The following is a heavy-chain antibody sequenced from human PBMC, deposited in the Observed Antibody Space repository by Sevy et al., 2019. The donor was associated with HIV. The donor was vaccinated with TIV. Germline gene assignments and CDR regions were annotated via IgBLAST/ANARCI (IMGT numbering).Heavy chain of an antibody. CDR3: AKIGHSSSWYPIDY. D-gene: IGHD6-13*01. V-gene: IGHV3-48*01. CDR2: ISSSSSTI. CDR1: GFTFSSYS. Sequence: GGSLRLSCAASGFTFSSYSMNWVRQAPGKGLEWVSYISSSSSTIYYADSVKGRFTISRDNAKNSLYLQMNSLRAEDTAVYYCAKIGHSSSWYPIDYWGQGTLVTVSS. J-gene: IGHJ4*02.